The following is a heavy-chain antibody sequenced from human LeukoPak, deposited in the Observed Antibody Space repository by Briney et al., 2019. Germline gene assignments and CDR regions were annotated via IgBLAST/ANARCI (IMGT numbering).Heavy chain of an antibody. CDR3: ARHIVVVVAATGGSNWFDP. D-gene: IGHD2-15*01. Sequence: SETLSLTCAVYGGSFSGYYWSWIRQPPGKGLEWIGEINHSGTTNYNPSLKSRVTISGDTSKNQFSLKLSSVTAADTAVYYCARHIVVVVAATGGSNWFDPWGQGTLVTVSS. CDR1: GGSFSGYY. J-gene: IGHJ5*02. CDR2: INHSGTT. V-gene: IGHV4-34*01.